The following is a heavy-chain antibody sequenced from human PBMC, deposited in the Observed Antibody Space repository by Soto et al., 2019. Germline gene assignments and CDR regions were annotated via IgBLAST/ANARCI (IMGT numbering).Heavy chain of an antibody. CDR1: GYTFTSYY. CDR2: INPSGGST. D-gene: IGHD3-16*01. Sequence: VASVKVSCKASGYTFTSYYMHWVRQAPGQGLEWMGIINPSGGSTSYAQKFQGRVTMTRDTSTSTVYMELSSLRSEDTAVYYCARDGLGAAVRNWFDPWGQGTLVTVSS. J-gene: IGHJ5*02. V-gene: IGHV1-46*01. CDR3: ARDGLGAAVRNWFDP.